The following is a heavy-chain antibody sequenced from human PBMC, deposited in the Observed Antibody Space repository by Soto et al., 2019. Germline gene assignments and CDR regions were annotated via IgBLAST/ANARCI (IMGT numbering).Heavy chain of an antibody. J-gene: IGHJ4*02. D-gene: IGHD1-20*01. Sequence: GGSLRLSCAVSGFTVISNSMSWVRLAPGKGLEWVSSIYRDGSTYYADSVKGRFTISRDVSKDTLYLQMTSLRAEDMAVYYCARSYKWTGLFDYWGQGTMVTVYS. CDR1: GFTVISNS. CDR2: IYRDGST. CDR3: ARSYKWTGLFDY. V-gene: IGHV3-53*01.